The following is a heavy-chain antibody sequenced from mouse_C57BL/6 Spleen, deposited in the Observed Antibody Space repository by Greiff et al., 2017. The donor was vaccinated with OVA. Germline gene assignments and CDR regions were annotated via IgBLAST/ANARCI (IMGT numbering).Heavy chain of an antibody. CDR3: ARHGNRYWYFDV. CDR1: GFSFTSYG. J-gene: IGHJ1*03. V-gene: IGHV2-6-1*01. CDR2: IWSDGST. D-gene: IGHD2-1*01. Sequence: VMLVESGPGLVAPSQSLSITCTVSGFSFTSYGVHWVRQPPGKGLEWLVVIWSDGSTTYNSALNSSLSISKDNSKRQVFLKMNSLQTDDTAMDYCARHGNRYWYFDVWGTGTTVTVSS.